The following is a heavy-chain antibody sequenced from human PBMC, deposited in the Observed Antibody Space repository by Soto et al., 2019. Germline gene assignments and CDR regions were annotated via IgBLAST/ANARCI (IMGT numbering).Heavy chain of an antibody. J-gene: IGHJ6*02. V-gene: IGHV1-18*04. CDR3: AREADYYGSGRPVDYYGMDV. D-gene: IGHD3-10*01. Sequence: AASVKVSCKASGYTFTSYGISWVRQAPGQGLEWMGWISAYNGNTNYAQKLQGRVTMTTDTSTSTAYMELRSLRSDDTAVYYCAREADYYGSGRPVDYYGMDVWGQGTTVTVSS. CDR1: GYTFTSYG. CDR2: ISAYNGNT.